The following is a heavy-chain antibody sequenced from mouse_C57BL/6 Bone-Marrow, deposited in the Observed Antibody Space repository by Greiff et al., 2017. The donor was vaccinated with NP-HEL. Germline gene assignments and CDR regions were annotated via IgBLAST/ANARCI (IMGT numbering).Heavy chain of an antibody. CDR1: GYTFTSYG. Sequence: VQLQQSGAELARPGASVKLSCKASGYTFTSYGISWVKQRTGQGLEWIGEIYPRSGNTYYNEKFKGKATLTADKSSSTAYMELRSLTSEDSAVYFCAREGTTVVATDYWGQGTSVTVPS. V-gene: IGHV1-81*01. J-gene: IGHJ4*01. D-gene: IGHD1-1*01. CDR2: IYPRSGNT. CDR3: AREGTTVVATDY.